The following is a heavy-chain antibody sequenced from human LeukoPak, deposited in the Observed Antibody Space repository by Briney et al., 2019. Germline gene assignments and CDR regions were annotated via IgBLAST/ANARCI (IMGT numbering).Heavy chain of an antibody. Sequence: GGSLRLSCSASGFTLSNYWIHWVRQAPGKGLVWVSRINTDGSSTNYADSVRGRFTVSRDNAKNTLYLQMNSLRVEDTAVYYCARDPPYTCSGDCFAFDIWGQGTMVTVSS. CDR2: INTDGSST. J-gene: IGHJ3*02. CDR1: GFTLSNYW. V-gene: IGHV3-74*01. CDR3: ARDPPYTCSGDCFAFDI. D-gene: IGHD2-21*01.